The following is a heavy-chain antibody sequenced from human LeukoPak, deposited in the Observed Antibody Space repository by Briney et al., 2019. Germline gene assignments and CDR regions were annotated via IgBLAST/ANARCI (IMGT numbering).Heavy chain of an antibody. CDR1: GFTFDEYG. D-gene: IGHD3-10*01. CDR2: INWNGGSS. Sequence: GGSLRLSCAASGFTFDEYGMNWVRQVPGKGLEWVSTINWNGGSSSYADSVKGRFTISRDNAKNSLYLQMNSLRAEDMAFYYCAKNRRRGYFGSGSNFDYWGQGTLVTVSS. V-gene: IGHV3-20*04. CDR3: AKNRRRGYFGSGSNFDY. J-gene: IGHJ4*02.